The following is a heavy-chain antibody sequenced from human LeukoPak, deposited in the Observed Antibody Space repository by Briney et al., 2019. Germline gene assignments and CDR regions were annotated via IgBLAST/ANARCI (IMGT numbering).Heavy chain of an antibody. CDR2: IYTSGSM. D-gene: IGHD3-3*01. CDR1: GGSISSYY. V-gene: IGHV4-4*07. J-gene: IGHJ6*02. CDR3: AGDRSGLEVPYYYYGMDV. Sequence: SETLSLTCTVSGGSISSYYWSWIRQPAGKGLEWIGRIYTSGSMNYNPSLKSRVTMSVDTSKNQFSLKLSSVTAADTAVYYCAGDRSGLEVPYYYYGMDVWGQGTTVTVSS.